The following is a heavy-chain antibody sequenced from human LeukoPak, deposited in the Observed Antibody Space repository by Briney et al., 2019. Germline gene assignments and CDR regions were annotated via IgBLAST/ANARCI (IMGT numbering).Heavy chain of an antibody. CDR1: GFTFNNYA. V-gene: IGHV3-23*01. J-gene: IGHJ4*02. Sequence: GGSLRLSCAASGFTFNNYAMSWVRLAPGKGLEWVSTISGNGVDTYYADSVKGRFTISRDNPKNTLYLQMNSLRVEDTAVYYCAKLYRSGRDYFDYWGQGTPVTVSS. CDR3: AKLYRSGRDYFDY. D-gene: IGHD4-11*01. CDR2: ISGNGVDT.